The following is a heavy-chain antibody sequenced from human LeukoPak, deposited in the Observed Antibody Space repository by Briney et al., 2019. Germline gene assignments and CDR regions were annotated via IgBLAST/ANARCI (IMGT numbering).Heavy chain of an antibody. V-gene: IGHV3-33*06. J-gene: IGHJ6*03. D-gene: IGHD1-14*01. CDR1: GFTFSSYG. CDR2: IWNDGINK. Sequence: PGRSLRLSCAASGFTFSSYGMHWVRQAPGKGLEWVAVIWNDGINKYYADSVKGRFTISRDNSKNTLYLQMNSLRAEDTAVYYCAKDTGKYYYYMDVWGKGTTVTVSS. CDR3: AKDTGKYYYYMDV.